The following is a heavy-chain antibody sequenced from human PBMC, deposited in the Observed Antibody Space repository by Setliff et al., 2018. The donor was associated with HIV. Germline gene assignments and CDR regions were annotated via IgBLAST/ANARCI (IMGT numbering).Heavy chain of an antibody. CDR2: ISHSGSS. D-gene: IGHD3-3*01. Sequence: KASETLSLTCAVYGESFSPYYWNWIRQSPGKGLEWIGEISHSGSSNYSPSLESRLTISVDTSKNQVSLKLNSVTAADSAVYYCVRGANFYTPRKRIFDHWGQGVWVTVSS. V-gene: IGHV4-34*01. CDR1: GESFSPYY. CDR3: VRGANFYTPRKRIFDH. J-gene: IGHJ4*02.